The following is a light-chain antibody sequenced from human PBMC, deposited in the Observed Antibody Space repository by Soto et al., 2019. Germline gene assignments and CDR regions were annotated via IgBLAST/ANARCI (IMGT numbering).Light chain of an antibody. CDR1: QSVSSN. J-gene: IGKJ1*01. CDR3: QRYDSFRT. V-gene: IGKV3D-15*01. CDR2: GAS. Sequence: EIVMTQSPATLSVSPGERATLSCRASQSVSSNLAWYQQKPGQAPRLLIYGASNRATGIPDRFSGSGSGTDFTLTITRLEPEDFAMYYCQRYDSFRTFGQVTKVEI.